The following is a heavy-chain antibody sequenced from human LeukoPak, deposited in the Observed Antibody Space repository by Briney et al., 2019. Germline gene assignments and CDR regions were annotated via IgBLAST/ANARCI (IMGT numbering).Heavy chain of an antibody. CDR3: ARVAATGTDPGAFDI. CDR2: INHSGNT. D-gene: IGHD6-25*01. Sequence: SETLSLTCTVSGGSISSYYWSWIRQPPGKGLEWIGEINHSGNTNDNPSHKSRATFSVDTSKNQFSLKLRSATAADTAIYYCARVAATGTDPGAFDIWGQGTMVTVSS. J-gene: IGHJ3*02. V-gene: IGHV4-34*04. CDR1: GGSISSYY.